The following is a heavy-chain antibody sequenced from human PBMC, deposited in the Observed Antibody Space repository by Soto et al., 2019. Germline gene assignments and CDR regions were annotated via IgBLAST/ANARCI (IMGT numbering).Heavy chain of an antibody. Sequence: QVQLVESGGGVVQPGTSLRVSCVGSGFTFRSYVIHWVRQAPGKGLEWVALTSYDGSDKYYGDSVRGRLTISRDNSRNTVDLQMDNLRLEDTALYYCARWGTTGGLDVWGQGTLVSV. J-gene: IGHJ1*01. CDR2: TSYDGSDK. D-gene: IGHD3-16*01. V-gene: IGHV3-30*19. CDR1: GFTFRSYV. CDR3: ARWGTTGGLDV.